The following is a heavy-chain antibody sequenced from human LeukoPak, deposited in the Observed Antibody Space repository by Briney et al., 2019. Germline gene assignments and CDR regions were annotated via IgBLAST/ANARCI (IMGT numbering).Heavy chain of an antibody. J-gene: IGHJ5*02. CDR3: ARDQSSSKTSGFNSNWFDP. V-gene: IGHV1-18*01. CDR1: GYTFTSYG. D-gene: IGHD6-6*01. Sequence: ASVKVSCKASGYTFTSYGISWVRQAPGQGLEWMGWISAYNGNTNYAQKLQGRVTMTTGTSTSTAYMELRSLRSDDTAVYYCARDQSSSKTSGFNSNWFDPWGQGTLVTVSS. CDR2: ISAYNGNT.